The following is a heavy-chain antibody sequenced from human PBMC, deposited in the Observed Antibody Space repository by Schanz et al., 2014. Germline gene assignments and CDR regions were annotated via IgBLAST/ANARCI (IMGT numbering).Heavy chain of an antibody. V-gene: IGHV3-23*01. Sequence: EVQLLESGGGLVQPGGSLRLSCAASGFTFSNHALSWVRQAPGKGLEWVSAITGSGSKTYYADSVKGRFTIARDNSKNTLFLQMDSLRVEDTAVYYCMAMGRNTSHYFDHWGQGTLXTVSS. J-gene: IGHJ4*02. CDR2: ITGSGSKT. D-gene: IGHD1-1*01. CDR1: GFTFSNHA. CDR3: MAMGRNTSHYFDH.